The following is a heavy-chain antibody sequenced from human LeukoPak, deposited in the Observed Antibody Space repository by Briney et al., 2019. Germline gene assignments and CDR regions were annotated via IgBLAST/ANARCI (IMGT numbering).Heavy chain of an antibody. D-gene: IGHD1-26*01. CDR1: GGSFSGYY. CDR2: INHSGST. Sequence: PSETLPLTCAVYGGSFSGYYWSWIRQPPGKGLEWIGEINHSGSTNYNPSLKSRVTISVDTSKNQFSLKLSSVTAADTAVYYCARFGSYHYYYYYYMDVWGKGTTVTVSS. J-gene: IGHJ6*03. V-gene: IGHV4-34*01. CDR3: ARFGSYHYYYYYYMDV.